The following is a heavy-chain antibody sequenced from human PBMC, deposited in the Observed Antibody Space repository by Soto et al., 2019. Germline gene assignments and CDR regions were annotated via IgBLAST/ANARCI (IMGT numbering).Heavy chain of an antibody. CDR1: GFTFSSYA. Sequence: QVQLVESGGGVVQPGRSLRLSCAASGFTFSSYAMHWVRQAPGKGLEWVAVISYDGSNTYYADSVKGRFTISRDNSKNTLYLQMNSLRAEDTAVYYCAREGRGDDAFDIWGQGTMVTVSS. J-gene: IGHJ3*02. D-gene: IGHD3-16*01. CDR3: AREGRGDDAFDI. CDR2: ISYDGSNT. V-gene: IGHV3-30-3*01.